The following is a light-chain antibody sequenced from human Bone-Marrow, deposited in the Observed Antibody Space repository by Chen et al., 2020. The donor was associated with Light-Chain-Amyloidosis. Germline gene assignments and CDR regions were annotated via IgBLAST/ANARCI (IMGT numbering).Light chain of an antibody. CDR3: CAYTGSSTWV. V-gene: IGLV2-23*01. CDR1: KSDVGNYNL. CDR2: GDF. J-gene: IGLJ3*02. Sequence: QSALTQPASVSGSPGQSIPISCTAYKSDVGNYNLVSWYQQHPGKAPKLIIYGDFKRPSGVSNRFSGSQSGNTPSLTISGLQNEDEAHYHCCAYTGSSTWVFGGGTKLTVL.